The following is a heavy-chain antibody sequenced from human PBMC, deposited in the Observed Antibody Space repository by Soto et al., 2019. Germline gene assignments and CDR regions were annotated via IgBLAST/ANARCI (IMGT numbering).Heavy chain of an antibody. J-gene: IGHJ1*01. CDR3: ARGHDAAKVGF. CDR1: GASISSGIYY. D-gene: IGHD1-26*01. V-gene: IGHV4-31*03. Sequence: QVQLQESGPGLVKPSQTLSLTCTVSGASISSGIYYWNWVRQLPGKGLEWIGCIHPSGSTHYNPSLGSRISISMDTSGNQFSLQLSFVTAADTDDYYCARGHDAAKVGFWGQGTLVTVSS. CDR2: IHPSGST.